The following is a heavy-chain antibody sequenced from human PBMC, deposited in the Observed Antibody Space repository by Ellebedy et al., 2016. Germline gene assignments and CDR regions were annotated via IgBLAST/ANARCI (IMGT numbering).Heavy chain of an antibody. CDR1: GGSISSGGYY. CDR3: ARGGLSSWFNP. CDR2: IYYSGST. J-gene: IGHJ5*02. D-gene: IGHD2-2*01. Sequence: SETLSLTXTVSGGSISSGGYYWSWIRQHPGKGLEWIGYIYYSGSTYYNPSLKSRVTISVDTSKNQFSLKLSSVTAADTAVYYCARGGLSSWFNPWGQGTLVTVSS. V-gene: IGHV4-31*03.